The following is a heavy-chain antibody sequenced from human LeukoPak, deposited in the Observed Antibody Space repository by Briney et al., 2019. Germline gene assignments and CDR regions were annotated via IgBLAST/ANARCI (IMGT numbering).Heavy chain of an antibody. CDR2: IYTSGST. CDR3: ARELVVPAAIGWFDP. V-gene: IGHV4-61*02. J-gene: IGHJ5*02. CDR1: GGSISSGSYY. Sequence: SETLSLTCTVSGGSISSGSYYWSWIRQPAGKGLEWIGRIYTSGSTNYNPSLKSRVTISVDTSKNQFSLKLSSVTAADTAVYYCARELVVPAAIGWFDPWGQGTLVTVSP. D-gene: IGHD2-2*02.